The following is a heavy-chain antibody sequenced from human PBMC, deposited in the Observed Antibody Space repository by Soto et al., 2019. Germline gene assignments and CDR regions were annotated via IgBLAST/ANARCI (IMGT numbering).Heavy chain of an antibody. CDR1: GFSFSDYF. D-gene: IGHD2-8*01. J-gene: IGHJ5*02. V-gene: IGHV1-46*01. CDR3: ARDNSQHYRTPDASSWLHP. Sequence: ASVKVSCKASGFSFSDYFMHWVRQAPGQGLEWMGIINPSGDSRNYAQKFQGRVTITRDTSTNTVYMDLSSLRYEDTAVYSCARDNSQHYRTPDASSWLHPWGQGTPVTVS. CDR2: INPSGDSR.